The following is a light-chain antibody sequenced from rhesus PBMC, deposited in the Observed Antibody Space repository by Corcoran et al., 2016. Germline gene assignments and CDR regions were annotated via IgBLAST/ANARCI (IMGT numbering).Light chain of an antibody. CDR3: QQYNSAPPT. Sequence: DIQMTQSPSSLSASVGDKVTITCQASQSISSWLAWYQQKPGNAPKPLIYQAASLETGVPSRFSGSGSGTDVTLTISRLQPEDFATYYCQQYNSAPPTCGQGTKVEIK. CDR2: QAA. J-gene: IGKJ1*01. V-gene: IGKV1-16*01. CDR1: QSISSW.